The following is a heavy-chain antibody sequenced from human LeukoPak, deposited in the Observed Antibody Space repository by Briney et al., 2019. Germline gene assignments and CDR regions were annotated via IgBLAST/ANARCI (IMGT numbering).Heavy chain of an antibody. CDR1: GFTFSSYW. CDR3: ARDTVTTLYGMDV. V-gene: IGHV3-74*01. D-gene: IGHD4-17*01. J-gene: IGHJ6*02. CDR2: INSDGSST. Sequence: PGGSLRLSCAASGFTFSSYWMHWVRHAPGKGLVWVSRINSDGSSTSYADSVKGRFTISRDNAKNTLYLQMNSLRAEDTAVYYCARDTVTTLYGMDVWGQGTTVTVSS.